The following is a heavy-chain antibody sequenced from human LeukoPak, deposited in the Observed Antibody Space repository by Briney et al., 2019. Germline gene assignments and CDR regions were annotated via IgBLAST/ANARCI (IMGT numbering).Heavy chain of an antibody. J-gene: IGHJ4*02. CDR2: MNPNSGNT. Sequence: GASVKVSCKASGYTFTSYDINWVRQATGQGLEWMGWMNPNSGNTGYAQKFQGRVTMTRNTSISTAYMELSSLRSEDTAVYYCARGGDTAMAMAFDYWGQGTLITVSS. D-gene: IGHD5-18*01. CDR3: ARGGDTAMAMAFDY. V-gene: IGHV1-8*01. CDR1: GYTFTSYD.